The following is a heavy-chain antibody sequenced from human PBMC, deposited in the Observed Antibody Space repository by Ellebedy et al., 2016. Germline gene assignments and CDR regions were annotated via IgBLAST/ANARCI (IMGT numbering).Heavy chain of an antibody. CDR2: IKSKTDGGAA. V-gene: IGHV3-15*01. D-gene: IGHD5-18*01. J-gene: IGHJ4*02. Sequence: GGSLRLSCAASGSTFSNAWMNWVRQAPGKGLEWVGRIKSKTDGGAADYAAPVKGRFTTSRDDSKNTLYLQMNSLKTEDTAVYFCTTVYRYNYDSVWGRGTLVTVSS. CDR3: TTVYRYNYDSV. CDR1: GSTFSNAW.